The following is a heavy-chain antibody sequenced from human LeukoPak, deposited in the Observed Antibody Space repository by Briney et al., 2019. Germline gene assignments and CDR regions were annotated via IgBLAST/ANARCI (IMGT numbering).Heavy chain of an antibody. Sequence: GRSLRLSCAASGFTFSSYGMHWVRQAPGKGLEWVAVISYDGSNKYYADSVKGRFTISRDNSKNTLYLQMNSLRAEDTAVYYCAKVGGSGSYYNFFDYWGRGTLVTVSS. V-gene: IGHV3-30*18. D-gene: IGHD3-10*01. J-gene: IGHJ4*02. CDR3: AKVGGSGSYYNFFDY. CDR1: GFTFSSYG. CDR2: ISYDGSNK.